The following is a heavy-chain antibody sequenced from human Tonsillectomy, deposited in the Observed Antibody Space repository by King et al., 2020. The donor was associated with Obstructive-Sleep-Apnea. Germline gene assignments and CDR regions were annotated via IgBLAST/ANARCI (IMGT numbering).Heavy chain of an antibody. J-gene: IGHJ4*02. CDR2: ISAYNGNT. V-gene: IGHV1-18*04. CDR3: ARDRGGSRPPIKGGQWLTIDY. D-gene: IGHD2-15*01. Sequence: QLVQSGAEVKKPGASVKVSCKASGYTFTSYGISWVRQAPGQGLEWMGWISAYNGNTNYAQKLQGRVTMTTDTSTSTAYMELRSLRSDDTAVYYCARDRGGSRPPIKGGQWLTIDYWGQGTLVTVSS. CDR1: GYTFTSYG.